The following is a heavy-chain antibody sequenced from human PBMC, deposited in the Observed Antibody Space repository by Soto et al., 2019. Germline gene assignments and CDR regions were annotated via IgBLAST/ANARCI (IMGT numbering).Heavy chain of an antibody. CDR1: GYLSSSGYY. Sequence: PSETLSLTCSVAGYLSSSGYYWGWIRQTPGKGLEWLGIIAYSGRPSYHPPLLSRLSTSVDLSKTLFSLHLRSVTAADPAVYFCSRDFCSGYDSYYFDYWGPGTLVAVSS. J-gene: IGHJ4*02. D-gene: IGHD3-22*01. CDR3: SRDFCSGYDSYYFDY. CDR2: IAYSGRP. V-gene: IGHV4-38-2*02.